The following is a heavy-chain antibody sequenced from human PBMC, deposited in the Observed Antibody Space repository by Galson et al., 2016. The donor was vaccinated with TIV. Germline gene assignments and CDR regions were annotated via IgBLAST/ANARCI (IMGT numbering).Heavy chain of an antibody. CDR1: GFTFNNYA. CDR2: ISGTGEIT. V-gene: IGHV3-23*01. D-gene: IGHD3/OR15-3a*01. Sequence: SLRLSCAASGFTFNNYAMTWVRQAPGKGLEWVSTISGTGEITVYADSVRGHFIMSSDNSKNTLYLQMDNLRAEDTAVYYCAKYLWTYVWSTFDTGGQGTPVTVSS. CDR3: AKYLWTYVWSTFDT. J-gene: IGHJ4*02.